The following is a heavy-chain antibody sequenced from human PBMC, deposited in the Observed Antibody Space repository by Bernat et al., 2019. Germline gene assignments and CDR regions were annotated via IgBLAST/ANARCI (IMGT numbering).Heavy chain of an antibody. CDR1: GFTIGSYG. D-gene: IGHD4-23*01. CDR3: AKDGVGTQISDALDI. V-gene: IGHV3-30*18. CDR2: ISYDGSNR. J-gene: IGHJ3*02. Sequence: QVQLVGSGGGVVQPGGSLRPSVAASGFTIGSYGMPWFGKVPGKGLEWGAVISYDGSNRYYVDSVKGRFTISRDNSKNTLYVEMNSLRAEDTAVYYCAKDGVGTQISDALDIWGQGTMVTVSS.